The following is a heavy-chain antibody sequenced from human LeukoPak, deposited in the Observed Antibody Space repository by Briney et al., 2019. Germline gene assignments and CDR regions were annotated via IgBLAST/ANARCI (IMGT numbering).Heavy chain of an antibody. CDR2: ITGDSGTI. J-gene: IGHJ4*02. CDR1: GFAFSSYA. D-gene: IGHD2-15*01. Sequence: GGSLRLSCAASGFAFSSYAMNWVRQAPGKGLEWVSFITGDSGTIYYVDSMKGRFTISRDNAKNSLYLQIDNLRAEDTAVYYCARDRMGGSFDYWGQGAPVTVFS. CDR3: ARDRMGGSFDY. V-gene: IGHV3-48*01.